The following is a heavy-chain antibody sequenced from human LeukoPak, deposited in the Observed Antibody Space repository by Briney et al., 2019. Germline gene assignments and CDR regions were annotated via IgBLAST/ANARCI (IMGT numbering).Heavy chain of an antibody. Sequence: SETLSLTCTVSGGSISSYYWSWIRQPPGKGLEWIGYIYYSGSTNYNPSLKSRVTISVDTSKNQFSLKLSSVTAADTAVYYYAGKDYGVAYYFDYWGQGTLVTVSS. J-gene: IGHJ4*02. D-gene: IGHD4-17*01. CDR3: AGKDYGVAYYFDY. V-gene: IGHV4-59*01. CDR2: IYYSGST. CDR1: GGSISSYY.